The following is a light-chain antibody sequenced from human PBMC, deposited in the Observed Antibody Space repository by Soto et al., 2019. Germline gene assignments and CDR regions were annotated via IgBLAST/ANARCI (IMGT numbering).Light chain of an antibody. CDR3: QQYGSSPLT. CDR2: GAS. CDR1: QSVSSSY. V-gene: IGKV3-20*01. Sequence: EIVLTQSPGTLSLSPGERATLSCRASQSVSSSYLAWHQQKPGQAPRLLIYGASSRATGIPDRFSGSGSGTDFTLTISRLEPEDFAVSYCQQYGSSPLTFGGGTKVEIK. J-gene: IGKJ4*01.